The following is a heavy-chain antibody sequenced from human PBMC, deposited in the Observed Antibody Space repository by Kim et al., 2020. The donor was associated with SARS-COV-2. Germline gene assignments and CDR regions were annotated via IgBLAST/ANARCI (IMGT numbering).Heavy chain of an antibody. CDR2: INPDGSVT. Sequence: GGSLRLSCAASGFRSSDYWMHWVRQAPGKGLVWVSRINPDGSVTNYVESVQGRFTISRDNAKNTLYLQMNSLRGEDTAVYYCARRYFYGSGRYFAFDIWGQGTMVTVSS. J-gene: IGHJ3*02. D-gene: IGHD3-10*01. CDR3: ARRYFYGSGRYFAFDI. CDR1: GFRSSDYW. V-gene: IGHV3-74*01.